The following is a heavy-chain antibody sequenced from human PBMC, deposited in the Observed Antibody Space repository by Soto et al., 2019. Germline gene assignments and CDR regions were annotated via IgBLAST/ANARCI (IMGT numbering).Heavy chain of an antibody. CDR2: INAGNGNT. CDR1: GYTFTSYG. V-gene: IGHV1-3*01. J-gene: IGHJ6*02. D-gene: IGHD3-22*01. Sequence: ASVKVSCKASGYTFTSYGIHWVRQAPGQRLEWTGWINAGNGNTKYSEKFQGRVTITRDTSASTAYPELSSLRSEDTAVYYCARDPNDSSAYYHHYYYGMDVWGQGTTVTVSS. CDR3: ARDPNDSSAYYHHYYYGMDV.